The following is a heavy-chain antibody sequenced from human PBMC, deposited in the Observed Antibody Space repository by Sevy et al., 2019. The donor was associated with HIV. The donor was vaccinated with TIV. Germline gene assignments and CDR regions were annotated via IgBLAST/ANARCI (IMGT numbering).Heavy chain of an antibody. CDR3: ATTKDYYDNSGDPFDY. CDR2: FDPEDGKT. J-gene: IGHJ4*02. V-gene: IGHV1-24*01. CDR1: VSTLTRLS. D-gene: IGHD3-22*01. Sequence: ASVKVSCKVSVSTLTRLSMHWVRQAPGKALEWIASFDPEDGKTVYAQKFQGRVTMTEDTSTDTAYMGLSSLRSEDTAVYYCATTKDYYDNSGDPFDYWGQGTLVTVSS.